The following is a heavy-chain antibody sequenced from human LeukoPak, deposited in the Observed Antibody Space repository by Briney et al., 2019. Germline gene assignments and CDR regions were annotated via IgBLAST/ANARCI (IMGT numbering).Heavy chain of an antibody. CDR3: ARDKLDGSGSYGVFRGSFSGWFDP. CDR1: GGSISSSSYY. CDR2: IYYSGST. Sequence: SETLSLTCTVSGGSISSSSYYWGWIRQPPGKGLEWIGSIYYSGSTYYNPSLKSRVTISVNTSKNQFSLKLSSVTAADTAVYYCARDKLDGSGSYGVFRGSFSGWFDPWGQGTLVTVSS. J-gene: IGHJ5*02. V-gene: IGHV4-39*07. D-gene: IGHD3-10*01.